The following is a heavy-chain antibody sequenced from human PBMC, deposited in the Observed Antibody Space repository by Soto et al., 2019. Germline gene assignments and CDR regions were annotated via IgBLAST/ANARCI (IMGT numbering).Heavy chain of an antibody. V-gene: IGHV1-8*01. CDR2: INPNSGNT. CDR3: ARVLSLYSSGWYKGNNWFDP. D-gene: IGHD6-19*01. J-gene: IGHJ5*02. CDR1: GYTFTSYD. Sequence: ASVKVSCKASGYTFTSYDINWVRQATGQGLEWMGWINPNSGNTGYAQKFQGRVTMTRNTSISTAYMELSSLRSEDTALYYCARVLSLYSSGWYKGNNWFDPWGQGTLVTVSS.